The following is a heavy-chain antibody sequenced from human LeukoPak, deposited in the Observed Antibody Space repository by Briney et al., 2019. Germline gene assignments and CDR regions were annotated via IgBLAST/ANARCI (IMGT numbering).Heavy chain of an antibody. D-gene: IGHD4-11*01. CDR2: ISWNSGSI. CDR1: GFTFDDYA. Sequence: GGSLRLSCAASGFTFDDYAMHWVRQAPGKGLEWVSGISWNSGSIGYADSVKGRFTISRDNSKNTLYLQMNSLRAEDTAVYYCARDRRDYSVLSYYYYGMDVWGQGTTVTVSS. V-gene: IGHV3-9*01. CDR3: ARDRRDYSVLSYYYYGMDV. J-gene: IGHJ6*02.